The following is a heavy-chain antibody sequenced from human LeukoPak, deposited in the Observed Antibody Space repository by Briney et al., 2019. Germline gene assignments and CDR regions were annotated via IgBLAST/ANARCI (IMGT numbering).Heavy chain of an antibody. CDR2: IYYSGST. CDR3: TTVRQQAGSGSYWIDP. V-gene: IGHV4-59*08. J-gene: IGHJ5*02. Sequence: SETLSLTCTAWGCSIRSYYWGWLRQPPGKGLEWIGYIYYSGSTNYNPSLKSRVTISVDTSKNQFSLKLRSVTAADTAVYQCTTVRQQAGSGSYWIDPWGQGILVTVSS. D-gene: IGHD3-10*01. CDR1: GCSIRSYY.